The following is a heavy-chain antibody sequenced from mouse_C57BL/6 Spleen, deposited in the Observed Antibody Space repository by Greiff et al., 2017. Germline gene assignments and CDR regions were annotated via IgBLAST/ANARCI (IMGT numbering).Heavy chain of an antibody. CDR1: GYTFTSYW. D-gene: IGHD2-3*01. J-gene: IGHJ2*01. CDR2: INPSSGYT. CDR3: ARGEFGYYYFDY. V-gene: IGHV1-7*01. Sequence: QVHVKQSGAELAKPGASVKLSCKASGYTFTSYWLHWVKQRPGQGLEWIGYINPSSGYTKYNQKFKDKATLTADKSSSTAYMQLSSLTYEDSAVYYCARGEFGYYYFDYWGQGTTLTVSS.